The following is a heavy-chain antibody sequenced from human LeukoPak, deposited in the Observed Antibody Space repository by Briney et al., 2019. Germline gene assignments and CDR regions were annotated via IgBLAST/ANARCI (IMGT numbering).Heavy chain of an antibody. CDR3: ARARGGYDLDY. J-gene: IGHJ4*02. D-gene: IGHD5-12*01. Sequence: GGSLRLSCAAPGFTFSSYWMSWVRQAPGKGLEWVANIKQDGSEKYYVDSVKGRFTISRDNAKNSLYLQMNSLRVEDTAVYYCARARGGYDLDYWGQGTLVTVSS. CDR2: IKQDGSEK. V-gene: IGHV3-7*01. CDR1: GFTFSSYW.